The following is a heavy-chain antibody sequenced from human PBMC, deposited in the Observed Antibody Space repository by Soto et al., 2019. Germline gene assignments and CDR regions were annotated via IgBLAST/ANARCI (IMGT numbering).Heavy chain of an antibody. J-gene: IGHJ4*02. CDR2: ISYDGSNK. CDR1: GFSFSSYG. V-gene: IGHV3-30*03. Sequence: QAQLVESGGGVVQPGRSLSLSCAASGFSFSSYGMQWVRQAPGKGLEWVAIISYDGSNKYYADSVKDRFTISRDNSKKTLYLQMNSLRADDTAVYYCVAGQYFFDYCGQGTLVTVSS. CDR3: VAGQYFFDY. D-gene: IGHD6-19*01.